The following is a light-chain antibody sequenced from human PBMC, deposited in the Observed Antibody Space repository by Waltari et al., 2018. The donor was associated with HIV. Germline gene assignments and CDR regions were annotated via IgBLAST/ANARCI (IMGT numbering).Light chain of an antibody. V-gene: IGLV2-23*02. CDR1: SSGVDGYNY. Sequence: QSALIQPASVSGSPGQSITISCTGTSSGVDGYNYVSWYQHHPGKAPKLIIYDVTQRPSGVSNRFSGSKSDNTASLTISGLQADDEADYFCCSYAGYSTLIFGGGTKLTVL. CDR2: DVT. J-gene: IGLJ2*01. CDR3: CSYAGYSTLI.